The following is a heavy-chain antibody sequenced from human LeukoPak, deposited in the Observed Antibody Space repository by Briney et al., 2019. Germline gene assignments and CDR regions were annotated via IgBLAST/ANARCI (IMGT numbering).Heavy chain of an antibody. D-gene: IGHD3/OR15-3a*01. J-gene: IGHJ6*03. CDR2: IYTSGST. CDR3: ARLRTGYYYYYMDV. V-gene: IGHV4-61*09. Sequence: PSETLSLTCTVSGGSISSGSYYWSWIRQPAGKGLEWIGHIYTSGSTNYNPSLKSRVTISVDTSKNQFSLKLSSVTAADTAVYYCARLRTGYYYYYMDVWGKGTTVTVSS. CDR1: GGSISSGSYY.